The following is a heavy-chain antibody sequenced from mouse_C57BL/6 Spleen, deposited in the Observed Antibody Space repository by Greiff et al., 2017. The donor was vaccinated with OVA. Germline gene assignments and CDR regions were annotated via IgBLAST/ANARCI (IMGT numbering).Heavy chain of an antibody. Sequence: QVQLQQPGAELVMPGASVKLSCKASGYTFTSYWMHWVKQRPGQGLEWIGEIDPSDSYTNYNQQFKGKSTLTVDKSSSTAYMQLSSLTSEDSAVYYCARSRYHYYFDYWGQGTTLTVSS. J-gene: IGHJ2*01. D-gene: IGHD1-1*01. V-gene: IGHV1-69*01. CDR3: ARSRYHYYFDY. CDR2: IDPSDSYT. CDR1: GYTFTSYW.